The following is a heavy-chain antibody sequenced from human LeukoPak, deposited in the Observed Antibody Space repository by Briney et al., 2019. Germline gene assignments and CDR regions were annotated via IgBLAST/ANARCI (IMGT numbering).Heavy chain of an antibody. J-gene: IGHJ4*02. Sequence: SQTLSLTCAVSGASLSSGGYSWSWIRQPPGKGLEWIGYVYHSGSAFYSPSLKSRVSISVDMSKNQFSLKLTSVTAADTAVYCCARETPMASFDSWGQGALVTVSS. CDR2: VYHSGSA. CDR3: ARETPMASFDS. CDR1: GASLSSGGYS. V-gene: IGHV4-30-2*01. D-gene: IGHD5-18*01.